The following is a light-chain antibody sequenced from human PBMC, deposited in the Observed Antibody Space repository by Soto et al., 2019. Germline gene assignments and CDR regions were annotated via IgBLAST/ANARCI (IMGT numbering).Light chain of an antibody. CDR2: AS. Sequence: EIVLTQSPGTLSLSPGERATLSCRARQSVSDSYLAWYQQKPGQAPRLLIYASSRATGIPDRFSGSGSGTDFTLTISRLEPEDFAVYYCQHYGTSALFGPGTKVDIQ. J-gene: IGKJ3*01. V-gene: IGKV3-20*01. CDR3: QHYGTSAL. CDR1: QSVSDSY.